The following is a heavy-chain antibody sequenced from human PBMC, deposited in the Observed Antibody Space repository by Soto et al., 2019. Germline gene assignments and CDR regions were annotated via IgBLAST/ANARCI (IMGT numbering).Heavy chain of an antibody. V-gene: IGHV4-39*01. Sequence: SETLSLTCTVSGDSISSGTYYWGWIRQPPGKGLEWIGSMDYSGSTYHNPSLKSRVTISEDTSKNQFSLRLSSVTAADTAVYYCARHGQTYYFDHWGQGTLVTVSS. CDR1: GDSISSGTYY. CDR3: ARHGQTYYFDH. J-gene: IGHJ4*02. CDR2: MDYSGST.